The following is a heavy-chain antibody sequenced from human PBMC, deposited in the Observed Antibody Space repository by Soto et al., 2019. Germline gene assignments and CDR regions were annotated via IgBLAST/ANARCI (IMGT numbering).Heavy chain of an antibody. J-gene: IGHJ4*02. CDR2: INHSGST. Sequence: SETLSLTCAVYGGSFSGYYWSWIRQPPGKGLEWIGEINHSGSTNYNPTLKSRFTISVDTPKNQFSLKLSSVTAADTAVYYCARGRNWGFDYWGQGTMVTVSS. CDR3: ARGRNWGFDY. V-gene: IGHV4-34*01. D-gene: IGHD7-27*01. CDR1: GGSFSGYY.